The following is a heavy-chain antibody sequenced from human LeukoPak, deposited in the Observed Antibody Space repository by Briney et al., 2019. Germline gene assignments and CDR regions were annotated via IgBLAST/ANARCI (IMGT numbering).Heavy chain of an antibody. J-gene: IGHJ6*02. CDR3: ARDLLWEAVSRDQYYYYGMDV. CDR2: INPSGGST. CDR1: GYTFTSNY. V-gene: IGHV1-46*01. Sequence: ASVKVSCKASGYTFTSNYIHWVRQAPGQGLEWMGIINPSGGSTSYAQKFQGRVTMTRDTSTSTVYMELSSLRSEDTAVYYCARDLLWEAVSRDQYYYYGMDVWGQGTTVTVSS. D-gene: IGHD2/OR15-2a*01.